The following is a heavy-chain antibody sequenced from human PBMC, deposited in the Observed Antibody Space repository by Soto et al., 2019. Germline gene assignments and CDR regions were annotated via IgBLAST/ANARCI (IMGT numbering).Heavy chain of an antibody. CDR1: GGTFSSYA. Sequence: SVKVSCKASGGTFSSYAISWVRQAPGQGLEWMGGIIPIFGTANYAQKFQGRVTITADESTSTAYMELSSLRSEDTAVYYCARVGGNVWRRYDYWGQGTLVTVSS. CDR3: ARVGGNVWRRYDY. V-gene: IGHV1-69*13. D-gene: IGHD3-16*01. CDR2: IIPIFGTA. J-gene: IGHJ4*02.